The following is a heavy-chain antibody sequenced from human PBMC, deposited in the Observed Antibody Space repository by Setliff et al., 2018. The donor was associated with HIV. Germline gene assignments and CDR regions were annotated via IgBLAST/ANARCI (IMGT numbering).Heavy chain of an antibody. V-gene: IGHV3-30*02. CDR2: IRYDGKNK. D-gene: IGHD2-2*01. CDR3: AKFRYAIKSTYYFDS. J-gene: IGHJ4*02. Sequence: HPGGSLRLSCGASGFMFSKYGMHWVRQAPGKGLEWVTFIRYDGKNKVYADFVKGRFTISRDNSKNTLYLQMNSVTPEDSAMYYCAKFRYAIKSTYYFDSWGQGTLVTVSS. CDR1: GFMFSKYG.